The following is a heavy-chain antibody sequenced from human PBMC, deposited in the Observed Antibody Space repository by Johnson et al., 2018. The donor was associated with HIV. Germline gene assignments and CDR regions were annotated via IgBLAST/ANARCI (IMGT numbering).Heavy chain of an antibody. CDR2: ISYDGSNK. CDR1: GFTFSSYG. CDR3: AKFSTWGSGYYAFDI. J-gene: IGHJ3*02. D-gene: IGHD3-22*01. V-gene: IGHV3-30*18. Sequence: QVQLVESGGGVVQPGRSLRLSCAASGFTFSSYGMHWVRQAPGKGLEWVAVISYDGSNKYYADSMKGRFTISRDNSKNTLYLQLNSLRAEDTAIYYCAKFSTWGSGYYAFDIWGQGTMVTVSS.